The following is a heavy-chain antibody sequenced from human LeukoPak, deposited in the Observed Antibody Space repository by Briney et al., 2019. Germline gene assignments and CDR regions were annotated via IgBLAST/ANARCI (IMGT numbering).Heavy chain of an antibody. Sequence: SETLSLTCTVSGYSISSPFYWGWIRQTPGKGLECIGNIYHSGTTLYNPSLKSQVTISVDTSKNQFSLKLSSVTAADTAVYYCAKYPVVTAIRHFDYWGQGTLVTVSS. D-gene: IGHD2-21*02. J-gene: IGHJ4*02. CDR3: AKYPVVTAIRHFDY. CDR1: GYSISSPFY. V-gene: IGHV4-38-2*02. CDR2: IYHSGTT.